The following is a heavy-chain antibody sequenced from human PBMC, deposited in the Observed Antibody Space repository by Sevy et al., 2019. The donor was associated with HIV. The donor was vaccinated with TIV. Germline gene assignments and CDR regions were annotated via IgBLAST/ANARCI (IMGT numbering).Heavy chain of an antibody. V-gene: IGHV1-69*13. Sequence: ASVKVSCKASGGTFSTYGISWVRQAPGQGPEWMGGIIPILGTVNYAQKFQGRVTITAEESTKTAYMELSSLRSEDTAGYYCARGGGNGWYYFDYWGQGTLVTVSS. CDR2: IIPILGTV. D-gene: IGHD6-19*01. CDR1: GGTFSTYG. CDR3: ARGGGNGWYYFDY. J-gene: IGHJ4*02.